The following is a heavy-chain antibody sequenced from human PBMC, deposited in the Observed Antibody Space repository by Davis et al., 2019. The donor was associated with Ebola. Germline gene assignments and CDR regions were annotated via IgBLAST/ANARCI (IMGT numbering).Heavy chain of an antibody. CDR1: GDSVSINSAG. V-gene: IGHV6-1*01. CDR2: TYYNSKWYS. CDR3: VRGWGRSGLDV. J-gene: IGHJ6*02. D-gene: IGHD3-16*01. Sequence: HSQTLSLTCDISGDSVSINSAGWNWIRQSPSRGLEWLGRTYYNSKWYSDYATSVRGRITINADTSGNKFYLQLNSVTPEDTAVYYCVRGWGRSGLDVWGQGTTVTVSS.